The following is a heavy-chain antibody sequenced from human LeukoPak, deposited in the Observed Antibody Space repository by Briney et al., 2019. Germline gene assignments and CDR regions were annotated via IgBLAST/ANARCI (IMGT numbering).Heavy chain of an antibody. J-gene: IGHJ4*02. CDR1: GGSITSGSHY. V-gene: IGHV4-39*01. D-gene: IGHD3-16*01. CDR2: IYYSGDT. CDR3: ARRGSWGEPRPFDY. Sequence: SETLSLTCTVSGGSITSGSHYRGRIRQPPGKGLEWIGSIYYSGDTYYNPSLKSRVTISVDTSKSQFSLRLSSVTAADTAVYYCARRGSWGEPRPFDYWGQGSLVTVSS.